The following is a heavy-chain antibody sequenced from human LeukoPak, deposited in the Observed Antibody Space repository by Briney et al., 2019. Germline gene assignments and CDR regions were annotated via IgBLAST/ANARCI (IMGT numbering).Heavy chain of an antibody. CDR3: VRTDCSGGSCYPNFDY. Sequence: GGSLRLSCAASGFTFSDYYMSWVRQAPGKGLEWVAVISYDGSNKYYTDSVQGRFTISRDNSKNTLYLQMNSLRTEDTALYYCVRTDCSGGSCYPNFDYWGQGTLVTVSS. CDR2: ISYDGSNK. CDR1: GFTFSDYY. V-gene: IGHV3-30*03. J-gene: IGHJ4*02. D-gene: IGHD2-15*01.